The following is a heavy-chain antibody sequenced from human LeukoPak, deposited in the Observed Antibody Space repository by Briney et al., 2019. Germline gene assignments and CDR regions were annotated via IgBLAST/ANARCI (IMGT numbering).Heavy chain of an antibody. D-gene: IGHD6-13*01. CDR2: IYYGGST. J-gene: IGHJ5*02. CDR1: GDSISSSSDF. Sequence: PSETLSLTCPVSGDSISSSSDFWGWIRQPPGKGLEWIGSIYYGGSTNYNPSLKSRVTISVDTSKNQFSLKLSSVTAADTAVYYCARGRRSSSEAWGQGTLVTVSS. CDR3: ARGRRSSSEA. V-gene: IGHV4-39*07.